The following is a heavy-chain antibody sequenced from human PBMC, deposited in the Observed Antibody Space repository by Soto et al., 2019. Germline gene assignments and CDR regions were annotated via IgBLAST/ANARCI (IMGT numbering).Heavy chain of an antibody. V-gene: IGHV3-9*01. D-gene: IGHD6-25*01. J-gene: IGHJ4*02. Sequence: VLLVESGGGLVQPGRSLRLSCAVSGFNFGNYAMHWVRQAPGKGLEWVAAINWNSDKVAYAGSVLGRFTIFRDSANNSLHLQMNYLTTEDTALYYCAKDKGGTPYYIDSWGQGILVTVSS. CDR1: GFNFGNYA. CDR2: INWNSDKV. CDR3: AKDKGGTPYYIDS.